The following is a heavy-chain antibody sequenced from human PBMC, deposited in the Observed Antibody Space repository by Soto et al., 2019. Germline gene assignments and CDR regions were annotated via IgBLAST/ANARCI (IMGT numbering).Heavy chain of an antibody. Sequence: TLSLTCTVSGGSISSYYWSWIRQPPGKGLEWIGYIYYSGSTNYNPSLKSRVTISVDTSKNQFSLKLSSVTAADTAVYYCARAFYGDYASGSGYNWFDPWGQGTLVTVS. V-gene: IGHV4-59*01. J-gene: IGHJ5*02. CDR3: ARAFYGDYASGSGYNWFDP. CDR1: GGSISSYY. D-gene: IGHD4-17*01. CDR2: IYYSGST.